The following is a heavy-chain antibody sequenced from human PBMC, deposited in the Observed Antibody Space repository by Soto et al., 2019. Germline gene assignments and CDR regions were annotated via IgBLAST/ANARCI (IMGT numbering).Heavy chain of an antibody. Sequence: VQLVQSGAEVKKPGSSVKVSCKASGGTFSSYAISWVRQAPGQGLERMGGIIPIFGTANYAQKFQGRVTITADESTSTAYMELSSLRSEDTAVYYCASLGKDYYDSSGYYDYWGQGTLVTVSS. J-gene: IGHJ4*02. D-gene: IGHD3-22*01. CDR2: IIPIFGTA. CDR3: ASLGKDYYDSSGYYDY. CDR1: GGTFSSYA. V-gene: IGHV1-69*01.